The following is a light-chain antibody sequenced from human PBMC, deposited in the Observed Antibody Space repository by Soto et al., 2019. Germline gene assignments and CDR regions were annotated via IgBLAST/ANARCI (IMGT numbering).Light chain of an antibody. CDR1: QSVTSTY. Sequence: EIVLTQSPGTLSLSPGDRATLSCKASQSVTSTYLAWYRQKPGQAPRLLIHGASSRGTGIPDRFRGSGSGTDFTLTISRLEPEDFAVYYCQQYGSSPSITFGQGTRL. J-gene: IGKJ5*01. CDR3: QQYGSSPSIT. CDR2: GAS. V-gene: IGKV3-20*01.